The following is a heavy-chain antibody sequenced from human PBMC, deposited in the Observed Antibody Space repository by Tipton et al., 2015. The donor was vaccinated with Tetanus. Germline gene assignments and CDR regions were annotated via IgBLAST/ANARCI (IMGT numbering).Heavy chain of an antibody. CDR1: EFTFSSYV. CDR3: ARADGDLNYYYYGMDV. D-gene: IGHD4-17*01. V-gene: IGHV3-23*01. CDR2: ISTSGVST. Sequence: SLRLSCAASEFTFSSYVMTWVRQAPLKGLERVSVISTSGVSTSYADTVKGRFTISRDNSKNTLYLQMNSLRAEDTAVYYCARADGDLNYYYYGMDVWGQGTTVTVSS. J-gene: IGHJ6*02.